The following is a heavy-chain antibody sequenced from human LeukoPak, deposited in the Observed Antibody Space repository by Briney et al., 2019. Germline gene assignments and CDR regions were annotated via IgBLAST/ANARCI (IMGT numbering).Heavy chain of an antibody. V-gene: IGHV4-61*02. Sequence: PSETLSLTCTVSGGSISSGSYYWSWIRQPVGKGLEWIGRIYTSGSTNYNPSLKSRVTISVDTSKNQFSLKLSSVTAADTAVYYCARATYYYDSSGRTDAFDIWGQRTMVTVSS. CDR2: IYTSGST. CDR3: ARATYYYDSSGRTDAFDI. D-gene: IGHD3-22*01. J-gene: IGHJ3*02. CDR1: GGSISSGSYY.